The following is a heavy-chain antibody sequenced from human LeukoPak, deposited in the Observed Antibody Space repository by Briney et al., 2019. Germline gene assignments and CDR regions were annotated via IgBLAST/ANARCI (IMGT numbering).Heavy chain of an antibody. CDR2: IYYSGST. Sequence: SETLSLTCTVSGGSISSSSYYWGWIRQPPGKGLEWIGSIYYSGSTYYNPSLKSRVTISVDTSKNQFSLKLSSVTAADTAVYYCASYGSGSYGPSSGDYYYYGMDVWGQGTTVTVSS. J-gene: IGHJ6*02. CDR3: ASYGSGSYGPSSGDYYYYGMDV. V-gene: IGHV4-39*07. D-gene: IGHD3-10*01. CDR1: GGSISSSSYY.